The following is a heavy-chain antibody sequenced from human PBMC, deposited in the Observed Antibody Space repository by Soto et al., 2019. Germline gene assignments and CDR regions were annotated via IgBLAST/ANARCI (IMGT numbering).Heavy chain of an antibody. J-gene: IGHJ6*02. D-gene: IGHD6-19*01. CDR1: GGSMSKFY. CDR2: ISSNGRT. Sequence: QVQLQESGPGLVKPSETLSLTCTVSGGSMSKFYWSWIRRSPGKGLEWIGYISSNGRTDYNPSLTTRVIISIDPSKNQFSLRLSSVTAADTAVYFCARDRPGLPYTSGRYYHGMDVWGQGTSVTVSS. CDR3: ARDRPGLPYTSGRYYHGMDV. V-gene: IGHV4-59*01.